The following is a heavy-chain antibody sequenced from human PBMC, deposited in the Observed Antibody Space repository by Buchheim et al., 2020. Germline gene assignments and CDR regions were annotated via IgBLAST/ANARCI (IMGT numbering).Heavy chain of an antibody. Sequence: QVQLVQSGAEVKKPGASVKVSCKASGYTFTGYYMHWVRQAPGQGLEWMGWINPNSGGTNYAQKVQGRVTMTRDTSISTAYMELSRLRSDDTAVYYCARDQYSTVTNYYYYGMDVWGQGTT. V-gene: IGHV1-2*02. CDR3: ARDQYSTVTNYYYYGMDV. CDR1: GYTFTGYY. CDR2: INPNSGGT. D-gene: IGHD4-11*01. J-gene: IGHJ6*02.